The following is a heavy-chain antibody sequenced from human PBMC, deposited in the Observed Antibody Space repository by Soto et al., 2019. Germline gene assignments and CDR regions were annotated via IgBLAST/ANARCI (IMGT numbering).Heavy chain of an antibody. CDR1: GFTFISYA. Sequence: GGSLRLSCAASGFTFISYAIIFFRHAPVKGLEWVSAISGSGGSTYYADSVKGRFTISRDNSKNTLYLQMNSLRAEDTAVYYCAKEVAGRPDPWGQGTLVTVSS. CDR3: AKEVAGRPDP. CDR2: ISGSGGST. V-gene: IGHV3-23*01. J-gene: IGHJ5*02. D-gene: IGHD6-19*01.